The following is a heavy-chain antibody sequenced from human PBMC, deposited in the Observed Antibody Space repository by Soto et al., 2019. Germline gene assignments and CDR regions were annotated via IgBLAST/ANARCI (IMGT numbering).Heavy chain of an antibody. J-gene: IGHJ3*02. CDR3: VRDRSNAFDI. Sequence: GGSLRLSCAASGFTFSSYAMSWVRQAPGKGLEWVSAISGIGGSTYYADSLKGRFTISRDNSKNTLYLQVNSLRAEDTAVYYCVRDRSNAFDIWGQGTMVTVSS. CDR2: ISGIGGST. CDR1: GFTFSSYA. V-gene: IGHV3-23*01.